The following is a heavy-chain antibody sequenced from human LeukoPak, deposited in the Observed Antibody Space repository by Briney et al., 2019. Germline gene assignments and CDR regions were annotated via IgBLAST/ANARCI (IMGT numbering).Heavy chain of an antibody. D-gene: IGHD3-10*02. V-gene: IGHV3-23*01. Sequence: GGSLRLSCAASGFTFRNYALSWVRQAPGKGLEWVSSISESGVTTYYAASVKGRFTISRDNSKNTLFLQMSSLRVDDTAVYFCARFRSTTIIGGGLDYWGQGTLVTVSS. CDR1: GFTFRNYA. J-gene: IGHJ4*02. CDR3: ARFRSTTIIGGGLDY. CDR2: ISESGVTT.